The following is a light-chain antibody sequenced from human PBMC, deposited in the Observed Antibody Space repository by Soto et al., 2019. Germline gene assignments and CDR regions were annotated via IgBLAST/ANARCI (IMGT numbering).Light chain of an antibody. Sequence: EIVLTQSPATLSLSPGARATLSCRASQSVSNNYLAWFQQKPGQAPRLLIFGASTRATGIPTRFTGSGSGTEFTLTIDSLQPEDFAVYYCQQYYNWPPYTFGQGTKVDIK. CDR2: GAS. CDR3: QQYYNWPPYT. V-gene: IGKV3D-7*01. CDR1: QSVSNNY. J-gene: IGKJ2*01.